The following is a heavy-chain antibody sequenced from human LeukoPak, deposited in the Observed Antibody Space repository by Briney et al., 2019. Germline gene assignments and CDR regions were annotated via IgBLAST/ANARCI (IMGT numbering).Heavy chain of an antibody. CDR3: ARQQIQLWLGRESWFDY. J-gene: IGHJ4*02. D-gene: IGHD5-18*01. V-gene: IGHV5-51*01. CDR1: GYSFTSYW. CDR2: IYPGDSDT. Sequence: GESLKISCKGSGYSFTSYWIGWVRQMPGKGLEWMGTIYPGDSDTRYSPSFQGQVTISADKSISTAYLQWSSLKASDTAMYYCARQQIQLWLGRESWFDYWGQGTLVTVSS.